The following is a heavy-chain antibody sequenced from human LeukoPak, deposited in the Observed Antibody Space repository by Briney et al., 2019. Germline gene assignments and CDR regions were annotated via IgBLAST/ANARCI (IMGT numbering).Heavy chain of an antibody. CDR1: GGSISNYF. J-gene: IGHJ3*02. Sequence: SETLSLTCTVSGGSISNYFWSWIRRPPGKGLEWIGYIYYSGGTNYNPSLKSRVTISVDTSKNQFSLKLSSVTAADTAVYYCARPSRSVSTAGAFDIWGQGTMVTVSS. V-gene: IGHV4-59*01. CDR2: IYYSGGT. D-gene: IGHD5/OR15-5a*01. CDR3: ARPSRSVSTAGAFDI.